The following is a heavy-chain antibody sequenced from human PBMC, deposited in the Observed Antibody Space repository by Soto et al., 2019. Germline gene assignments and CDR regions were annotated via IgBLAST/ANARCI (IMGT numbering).Heavy chain of an antibody. CDR1: GGSISSYY. D-gene: IGHD1-26*01. J-gene: IGHJ4*02. CDR3: ARDRGELLENPFDY. Sequence: PSETLSLTCTVSGGSISSYYWSWIRQPAGKGLEWIGRIYTSGSTNYNPSLKSRVTMSVDTSKNQFSLKLSSVTAADTAVYYCARDRGELLENPFDYWGQGTLVTVSS. CDR2: IYTSGST. V-gene: IGHV4-4*07.